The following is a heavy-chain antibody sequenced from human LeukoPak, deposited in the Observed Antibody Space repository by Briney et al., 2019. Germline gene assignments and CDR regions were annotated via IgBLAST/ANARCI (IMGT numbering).Heavy chain of an antibody. CDR3: AIEMATSFDY. Sequence: GASVKVSCKASGYTLTSYDISWVRQAPGQGLEWMGRIIPMLGITNYAQKFQGRVTITADKSTSTAYMELSSLRSEDTAVYYCAIEMATSFDYWGQGTLVTVSS. J-gene: IGHJ4*02. D-gene: IGHD5-24*01. V-gene: IGHV1-69*04. CDR2: IIPMLGIT. CDR1: GYTLTSYD.